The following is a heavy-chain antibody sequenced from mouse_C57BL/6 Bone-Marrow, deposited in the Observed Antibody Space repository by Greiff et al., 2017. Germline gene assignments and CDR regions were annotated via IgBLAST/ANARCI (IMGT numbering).Heavy chain of an antibody. Sequence: QVQLKESGPGLGKPSQSLFLTCSITGFPITSGYYWIWIRQSPGKPLEWMGYITHSGETFYNPSLQSPISITRETSKNQFFLQLNSVTTEDTAMYYCAGDTYYYGPYWGQGTSVTVSS. CDR1: GFPITSGYY. J-gene: IGHJ4*01. D-gene: IGHD1-1*01. CDR3: AGDTYYYGPY. V-gene: IGHV12-3*01. CDR2: ITHSGET.